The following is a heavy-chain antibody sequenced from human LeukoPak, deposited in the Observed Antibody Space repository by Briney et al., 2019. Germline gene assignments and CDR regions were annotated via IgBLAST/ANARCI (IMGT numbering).Heavy chain of an antibody. CDR2: IYYSGST. Sequence: SETLSLTCTVSGGSISSYYWSWIRQPPGKGLEWIGYIYYSGSTNYNPSLKSRVTISVDTSKNQFSLKLSPVTAADTAVYYCARQGKKVGATWWFDPWGQGTLVTVSS. J-gene: IGHJ5*02. D-gene: IGHD1-26*01. CDR3: ARQGKKVGATWWFDP. V-gene: IGHV4-59*01. CDR1: GGSISSYY.